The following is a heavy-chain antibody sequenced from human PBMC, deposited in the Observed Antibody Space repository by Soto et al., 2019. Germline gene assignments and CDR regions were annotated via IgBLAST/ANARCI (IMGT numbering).Heavy chain of an antibody. J-gene: IGHJ4*02. CDR2: IYWDDDK. CDR3: AHRPEAGYSSGWYYFDY. CDR1: GFSLSTSGVG. Sequence: QITLKESGPTLVKPTQTLTLTCTFSGFSLSTSGVGVGWIRQPPGKALEWLALIYWDDDKRYSPSLKSRLTITKDTSKNQVVLTMTNMDPVDTATYYCAHRPEAGYSSGWYYFDYWGQGTLVTVSS. V-gene: IGHV2-5*02. D-gene: IGHD6-19*01.